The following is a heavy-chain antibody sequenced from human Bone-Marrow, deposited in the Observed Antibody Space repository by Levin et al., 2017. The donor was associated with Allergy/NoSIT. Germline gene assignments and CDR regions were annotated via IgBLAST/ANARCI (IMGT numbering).Heavy chain of an antibody. CDR2: ISGSGAST. Sequence: GESLKISCAASGFTFNNYGMSWVRLAPGKGLEWVSHISGSGASTYYADSVKGRLTISRDNYKKTLFLQMSNLRADDTAFYYCARGGSSSGPNWFDPWGQGTLVTVSS. J-gene: IGHJ5*02. CDR1: GFTFNNYG. CDR3: ARGGSSSGPNWFDP. D-gene: IGHD6-6*01. V-gene: IGHV3-23*01.